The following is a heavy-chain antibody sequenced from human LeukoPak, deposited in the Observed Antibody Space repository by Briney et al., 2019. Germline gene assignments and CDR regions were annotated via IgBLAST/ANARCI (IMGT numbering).Heavy chain of an antibody. V-gene: IGHV4-39*01. CDR3: ARLCRFGEYPYAFDI. J-gene: IGHJ3*02. Sequence: SETLSLTCTVSGGSISSSSYYWGWIRQPPGKGLEWIGSIYYSGSTYYNPSLKSRVTISVDTSKNQFSLKLSSVTASDTAVYYCARLCRFGEYPYAFDIWGQGTMVTVSS. CDR1: GGSISSSSYY. D-gene: IGHD3-10*01. CDR2: IYYSGST.